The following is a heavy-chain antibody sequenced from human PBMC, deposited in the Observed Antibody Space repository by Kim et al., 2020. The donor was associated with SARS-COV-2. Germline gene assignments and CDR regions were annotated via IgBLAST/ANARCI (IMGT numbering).Heavy chain of an antibody. D-gene: IGHD2-2*02. CDR1: GGSISSGGYY. CDR3: ARDDRRYCSSTSCYTSYYYYMDV. J-gene: IGHJ6*03. V-gene: IGHV4-31*03. Sequence: SETLSLTCTVSGGSISSGGYYWSWIRQHPGKGLEWIGYIYYSGSTYYNPSLKSRVTISVDTSKNQFSLKLSSVTAADTAVYYCARDDRRYCSSTSCYTSYYYYMDVWGKGTTVTVSS. CDR2: IYYSGST.